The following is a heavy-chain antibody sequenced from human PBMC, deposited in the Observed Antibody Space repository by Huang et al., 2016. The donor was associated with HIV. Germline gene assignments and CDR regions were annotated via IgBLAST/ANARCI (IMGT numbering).Heavy chain of an antibody. CDR3: VRDSSSGLQLRY. CDR2: ISKTSGAT. D-gene: IGHD3-22*01. Sequence: EVQLVESGGGLAQPGGSLRLSCVASGYKFSTYSMNWVRQATGKGLEWVSYISKTSGATSYAESVKGRFTVSRDNVKNSLYLQMNRLRVEDTAMYYCVRDSSSGLQLRYWGQGALVIVS. J-gene: IGHJ4*02. CDR1: GYKFSTYS. V-gene: IGHV3-48*01.